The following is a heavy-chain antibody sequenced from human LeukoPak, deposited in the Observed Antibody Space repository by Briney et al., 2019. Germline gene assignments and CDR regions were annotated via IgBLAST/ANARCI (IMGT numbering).Heavy chain of an antibody. CDR3: VASSWLTGTFDY. V-gene: IGHV4-34*01. CDR2: IYYSGST. CDR1: GGSFSGYY. J-gene: IGHJ4*02. D-gene: IGHD6-13*01. Sequence: SEALSLTCAVYGGSFSGYYWSWIRQPPGKGLEWIGSIYYSGSTYYNPSLKSRVTISVDTSKNQFSLKLSSVTAADTAVYYCVASSWLTGTFDYWGQGTLVTVSS.